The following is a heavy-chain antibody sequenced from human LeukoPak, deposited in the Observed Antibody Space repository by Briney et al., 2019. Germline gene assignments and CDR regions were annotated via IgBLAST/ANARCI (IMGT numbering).Heavy chain of an antibody. CDR1: GGSISSYY. Sequence: NPSETLSLTCTVSGGSISSYYWSWIRQPPGKGLEWIGYIYYSGSTNYNPSLKSRVTISVDTSKNQFSLKLSSVTAADTAVYYCARVGYSSSGNYYNDRGAFDYWGQGTLVTVSS. J-gene: IGHJ4*02. D-gene: IGHD3-10*01. V-gene: IGHV4-59*01. CDR3: ARVGYSSSGNYYNDRGAFDY. CDR2: IYYSGST.